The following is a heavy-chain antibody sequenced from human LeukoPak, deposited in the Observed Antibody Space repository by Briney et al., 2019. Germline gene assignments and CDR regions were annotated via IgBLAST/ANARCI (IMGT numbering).Heavy chain of an antibody. CDR3: ASPHYYDSSGSYIAGAFDI. CDR1: GFTFTSYS. J-gene: IGHJ3*02. CDR2: IKEDGSHI. Sequence: GGSLRLSCAASGFTFTSYSMTWVRQAPGRGLEWVARIKEDGSHIYYVDSVKGRFTISRGNSKNTLYLQMNTLRAEDTAVYYCASPHYYDSSGSYIAGAFDIWGQGTMVTVSS. V-gene: IGHV3-7*02. D-gene: IGHD3-22*01.